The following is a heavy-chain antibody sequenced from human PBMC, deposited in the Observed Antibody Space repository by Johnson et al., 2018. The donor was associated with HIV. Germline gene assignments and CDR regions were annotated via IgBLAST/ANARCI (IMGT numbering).Heavy chain of an antibody. CDR2: IYTGGST. V-gene: IGHV3-66*01. J-gene: IGHJ3*02. D-gene: IGHD3-10*01. CDR1: GFTVSRNY. CDR3: ASSYSESDAFDI. Sequence: VQLVESGGGLVQPGGSLRLSCAASGFTVSRNYMSCVRQAPGKGLEWVSVIYTGGSTYYAASVTGRFTISRDNSKNTLYLQMNSLRVEDTAVYYCASSYSESDAFDIWGQGTMVTVSS.